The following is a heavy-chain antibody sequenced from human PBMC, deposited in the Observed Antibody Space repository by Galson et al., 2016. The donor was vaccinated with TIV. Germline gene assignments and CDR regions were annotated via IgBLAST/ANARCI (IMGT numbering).Heavy chain of an antibody. CDR2: IRYDGSNK. CDR1: GFTFSSYG. V-gene: IGHV3-30*02. Sequence: SLRLSCATSGFTFSSYGIHWVRQALGKGLEWVAFIRYDGSNKYYADSVKGRFTISRDNSKNTVYLQMNGLRAEDTALYCCAKDSTTTLYYMDVWGKGTTVIVSS. CDR3: AKDSTTTLYYMDV. D-gene: IGHD4-17*01. J-gene: IGHJ6*03.